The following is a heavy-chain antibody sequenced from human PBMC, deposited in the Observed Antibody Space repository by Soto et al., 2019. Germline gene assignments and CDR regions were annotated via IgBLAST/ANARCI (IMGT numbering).Heavy chain of an antibody. CDR1: GGSFSGYY. Sequence: SETLSLTCAAYGGSFSGYYWSWIRQPPGKGLEWIGEINHSGSTNYNPSLKSRVTISVDTSKNQFSLKLSSVTAADTAVYYCARGAGYDPWGQGTLVTVSS. CDR3: ARGAGYDP. J-gene: IGHJ5*02. CDR2: INHSGST. V-gene: IGHV4-34*01.